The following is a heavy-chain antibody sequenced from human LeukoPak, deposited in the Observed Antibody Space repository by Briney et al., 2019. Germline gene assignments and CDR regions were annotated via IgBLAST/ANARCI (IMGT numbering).Heavy chain of an antibody. CDR1: GGSISSYY. CDR2: IYYSGST. CDR3: ARVDDYGDSNAFDI. D-gene: IGHD4-17*01. V-gene: IGHV4-59*01. J-gene: IGHJ3*02. Sequence: PSETLSLTCTVSGGSISSYYWSWIRQPPGKGLEWIGYIYYSGSTNYNPSLKSRVTISVDTSKNQFSLKLSSVTAADTAVYYCARVDDYGDSNAFDIWGQGTMVTVSS.